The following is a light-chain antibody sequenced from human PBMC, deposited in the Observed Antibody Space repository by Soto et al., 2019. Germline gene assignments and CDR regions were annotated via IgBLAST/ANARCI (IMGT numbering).Light chain of an antibody. CDR2: GAS. CDR1: QSVSSSY. CDR3: QQYGSSPRT. V-gene: IGKV3-20*01. J-gene: IGKJ1*01. Sequence: EIVLTQSPGTLSLSPGERATLSCRASQSVSSSYLAWYQQKPGQAPRLLIYGASSRATGIPDRFSGSGYGTDFTLTISRVEPEDFAVYYCQQYGSSPRTFGQGTKVDIK.